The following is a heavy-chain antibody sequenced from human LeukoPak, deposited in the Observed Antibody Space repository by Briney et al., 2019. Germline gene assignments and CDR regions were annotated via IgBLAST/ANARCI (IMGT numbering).Heavy chain of an antibody. CDR3: TSCAYDYRFFEN. CDR2: TRNKANSYTT. V-gene: IGHV3-72*01. Sequence: GGSLRLSCVASGFTFSEHYMDWVRQAPGKGLEWVARTRNKANSYTTEYAASVKGRFTISRDDSKNSLYLQMNSLKIEDTAVYYCTSCAYDYRFFENWGQGTLVTVSS. CDR1: GFTFSEHY. D-gene: IGHD5-12*01. J-gene: IGHJ4*02.